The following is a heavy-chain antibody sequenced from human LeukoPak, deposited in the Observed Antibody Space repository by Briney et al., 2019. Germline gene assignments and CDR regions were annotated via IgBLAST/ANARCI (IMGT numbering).Heavy chain of an antibody. V-gene: IGHV1-69*01. CDR3: ARDPNDYSLSGIYYYYYYMDV. CDR1: GGTFSSYA. Sequence: GASVKVSCKASGGTFSSYAISWVRQAPGQGLEWMGGIIPILGTANYAQKFQGRVTITADESTSTAYMELSSLRSEDTAVYYCARDPNDYSLSGIYYYYYYMDVWGKGTTVTVSS. CDR2: IIPILGTA. D-gene: IGHD4-11*01. J-gene: IGHJ6*03.